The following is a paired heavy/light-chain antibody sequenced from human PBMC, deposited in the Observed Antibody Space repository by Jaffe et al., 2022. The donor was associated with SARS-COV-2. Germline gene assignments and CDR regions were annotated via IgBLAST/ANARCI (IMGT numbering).Light chain of an antibody. J-gene: IGLJ1*01. Sequence: QSVLTQPPSASGTPGQRVTISCSGSGSNIGSNAVSWYQQLPGTAPKLLIYSNNQRPSGVPDRFSVSKSGASASLAISGLQSEDEADYYCAAWDDSLNAYVFGTGTKVTVL. CDR3: AAWDDSLNAYV. CDR2: SNN. CDR1: GSNIGSNA. V-gene: IGLV1-44*01.
Heavy chain of an antibody. CDR3: AGGSYQGDFDY. CDR1: QFSFNTYD. D-gene: IGHD3-3*01. J-gene: IGHJ4*02. CDR2: IWYDGSKK. Sequence: QVNLVESGGGVVQPGRSLRLSCAASQFSFNTYDMHWVRQAPGKGLEWVAVIWYDGSKKLYVDSVKGRFTISRDNSKNTLFLHMNSLRAEDTAVYYCAGGSYQGDFDYWGQGTLVAVSS. V-gene: IGHV3-33*01.